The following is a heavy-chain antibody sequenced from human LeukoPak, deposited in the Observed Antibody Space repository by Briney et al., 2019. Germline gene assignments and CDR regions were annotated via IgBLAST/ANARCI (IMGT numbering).Heavy chain of an antibody. CDR2: ISGSDDNT. CDR3: ANDFDH. J-gene: IGHJ4*02. Sequence: GGSLRLSCAASGFTFNNYAMSWVRQAPGKGLEWVSTISGSDDNTYYADSVKGRFTISRDISENTLYLQMNSLRADDTAVYYCANDFDHWGQGTLVTVSS. V-gene: IGHV3-23*01. CDR1: GFTFNNYA.